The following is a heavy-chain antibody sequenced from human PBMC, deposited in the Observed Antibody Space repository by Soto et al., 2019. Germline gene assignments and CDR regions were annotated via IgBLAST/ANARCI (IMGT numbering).Heavy chain of an antibody. CDR2: VYYRGRS. Sequence: SETLSLTCTVSGGSVTNSSYYWGWIRQSPWKGLEWIGSVYYRGRSYSKSSVKSRVTISVDTSKNRFSLSLNSVTASDTAVYFCVSQRTTVPTHAYFDYWGPGXLVTVYS. V-gene: IGHV4-39*01. CDR1: GGSVTNSSYY. J-gene: IGHJ4*02. D-gene: IGHD4-17*01. CDR3: VSQRTTVPTHAYFDY.